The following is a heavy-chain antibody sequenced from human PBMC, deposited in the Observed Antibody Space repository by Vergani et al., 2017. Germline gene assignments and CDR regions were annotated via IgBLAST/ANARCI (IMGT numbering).Heavy chain of an antibody. Sequence: QVQLVQSGAEVKKPGASVKVSCKASGYTFTSYDINWVRQATGQGLEWMGWMNPNSGNTGYAQKFQGRVTMTRNTSISTAYMELSSLRSEDTAVYYCARGLSRYDCWSLPPYGMDVWGQGTTVTVSS. V-gene: IGHV1-8*01. D-gene: IGHD3-3*01. J-gene: IGHJ6*02. CDR3: ARGLSRYDCWSLPPYGMDV. CDR1: GYTFTSYD. CDR2: MNPNSGNT.